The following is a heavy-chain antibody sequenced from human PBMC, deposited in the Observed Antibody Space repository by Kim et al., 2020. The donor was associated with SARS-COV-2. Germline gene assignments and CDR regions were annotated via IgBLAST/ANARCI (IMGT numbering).Heavy chain of an antibody. J-gene: IGHJ5*02. V-gene: IGHV3-23*01. CDR3: AKDMGIAAAGRWFDP. Sequence: ASVKGRFTISGDNSKTTLYLQMNSLRAEDTAVYYCAKDMGIAAAGRWFDPWGQGTLVTVSS. D-gene: IGHD6-13*01.